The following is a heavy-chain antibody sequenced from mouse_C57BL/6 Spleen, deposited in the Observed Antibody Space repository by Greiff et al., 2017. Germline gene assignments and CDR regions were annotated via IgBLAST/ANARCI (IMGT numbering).Heavy chain of an antibody. Sequence: VQLQQSGTVLARPGASVKMSCKTSGYTFTSYWMHWVKQRPGQGLEWIGAIYPGNSDTSYNQKFKGKAKLTAFTSASTAYMELSSLTNEDAAVYYCTRGEDYGNFLFAYWGQGTLVTVSA. CDR2: IYPGNSDT. CDR1: GYTFTSYW. CDR3: TRGEDYGNFLFAY. V-gene: IGHV1-5*01. J-gene: IGHJ3*01. D-gene: IGHD2-1*01.